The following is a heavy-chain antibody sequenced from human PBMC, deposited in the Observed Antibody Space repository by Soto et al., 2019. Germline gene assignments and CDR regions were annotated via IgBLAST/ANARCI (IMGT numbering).Heavy chain of an antibody. J-gene: IGHJ4*02. V-gene: IGHV3-23*01. D-gene: IGHD3-22*01. Sequence: GGSLRLSCAASGFTFSSYAMSWVRQAPGKGLEWVSAISGSGGSTYYADSVKGRFTISRDNSKNTLYLQMNSLRAEDTAVYYCAKDPWGVVVINGEFDYWGQGTLVTVSS. CDR3: AKDPWGVVVINGEFDY. CDR1: GFTFSSYA. CDR2: ISGSGGST.